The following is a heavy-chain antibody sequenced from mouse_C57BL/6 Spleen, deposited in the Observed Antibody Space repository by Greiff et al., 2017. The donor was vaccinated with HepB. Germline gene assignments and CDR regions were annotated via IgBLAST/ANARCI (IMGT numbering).Heavy chain of an antibody. Sequence: DVQLQESGGGLVKPGGSLKLSCAASGFTFSSYAMSWVRQTPEKRLEWVATISDGGSYTYYPDNVKGRFTISRDNAKNNLYLQMSHLKSEDTAMYYCARDRVPGDWSQGTLVTVSA. D-gene: IGHD2-14*01. CDR1: GFTFSSYA. J-gene: IGHJ3*01. V-gene: IGHV5-4*01. CDR2: ISDGGSYT. CDR3: ARDRVPGD.